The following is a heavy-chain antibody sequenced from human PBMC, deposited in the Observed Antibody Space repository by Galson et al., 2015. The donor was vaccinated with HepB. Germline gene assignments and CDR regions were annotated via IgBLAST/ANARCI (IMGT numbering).Heavy chain of an antibody. J-gene: IGHJ6*02. D-gene: IGHD3-9*01. Sequence: SLRLSCAASGFTFSSYGMHWVRQAPGKGLEWVAVIWYDGSNKYYADSVKGRFTISRDNAKNTLYLQMNSLRAEDTAVYYCARDWRLRYFDWFGGQYGMDVWGQGTTVTVSS. V-gene: IGHV3-33*01. CDR3: ARDWRLRYFDWFGGQYGMDV. CDR1: GFTFSSYG. CDR2: IWYDGSNK.